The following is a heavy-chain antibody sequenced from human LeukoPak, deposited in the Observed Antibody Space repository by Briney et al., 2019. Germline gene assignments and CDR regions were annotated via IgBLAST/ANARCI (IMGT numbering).Heavy chain of an antibody. CDR3: AKDVGGP. V-gene: IGHV4-34*01. CDR2: INHSGST. Sequence: PSETLSLTCAVYGGSFSGYYWSWIRQPPGKGLEWIGEINHSGSTNYNPSLKSRVTISVDTSKDQFSLKLSSVTAADTAVYYCAKDVGGPWGQGTLVTVSS. J-gene: IGHJ5*02. CDR1: GGSFSGYY. D-gene: IGHD2-15*01.